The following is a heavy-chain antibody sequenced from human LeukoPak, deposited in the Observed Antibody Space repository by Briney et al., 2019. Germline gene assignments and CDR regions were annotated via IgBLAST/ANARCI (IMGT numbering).Heavy chain of an antibody. CDR3: ANTYSSGWYFHY. CDR1: GYTFTDYY. Sequence: EASVKVSCKTSGYTFTDYYMHWVRQAPGQGHEWMGWINPNSGDTKYAQMFQGRVTLTRDTSITTAYMELSSLTSDYTAVYYCANTYSSGWYFHYWGQGTLVTVSS. J-gene: IGHJ4*02. CDR2: INPNSGDT. V-gene: IGHV1-2*02. D-gene: IGHD6-19*01.